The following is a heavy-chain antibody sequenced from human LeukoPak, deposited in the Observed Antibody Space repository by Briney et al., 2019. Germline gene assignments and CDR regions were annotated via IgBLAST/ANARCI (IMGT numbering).Heavy chain of an antibody. Sequence: PGGSLRLSCAASGFTFSDYWMNWVRQAPGKGLEGVANIRQDGGEKYYGDSVKGRFTISRDNAKNSLFLQMHSLRAEDAAVYYCARPGLTAAAGALDGMDVWGQGTTVTVSS. CDR3: ARPGLTAAAGALDGMDV. V-gene: IGHV3-7*01. J-gene: IGHJ6*02. D-gene: IGHD6-13*01. CDR1: GFTFSDYW. CDR2: IRQDGGEK.